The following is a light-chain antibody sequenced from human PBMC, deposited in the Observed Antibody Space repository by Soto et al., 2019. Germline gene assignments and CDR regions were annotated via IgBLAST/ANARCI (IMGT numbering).Light chain of an antibody. CDR3: QHYNSYSEA. CDR2: DAS. CDR1: QSVNSN. J-gene: IGKJ1*01. V-gene: IGKV3D-15*01. Sequence: EIVMTQSPATLSLSPGERATLSCRASQSVNSNLAWYQQKAGQAPRLLIHDASHRAIGVPARFSGSGSGTDFTLTISSLQPDDFATYYCQHYNSYSEAFGQGTRWIT.